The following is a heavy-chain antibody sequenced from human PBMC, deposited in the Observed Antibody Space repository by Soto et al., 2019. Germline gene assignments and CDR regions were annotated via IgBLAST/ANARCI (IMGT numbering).Heavy chain of an antibody. J-gene: IGHJ6*02. CDR2: IIPILGIA. Sequence: SVKVSCKASGGTFSSYTISWVRQAPGQGLEWMGRIIPILGIANYAQKFQGRVTITADKSTSTAYMELSSLRSGDTAVYYCAREYCSSTSCKYGMDVWGQGTTVTVSS. CDR3: AREYCSSTSCKYGMDV. V-gene: IGHV1-69*04. CDR1: GGTFSSYT. D-gene: IGHD2-2*01.